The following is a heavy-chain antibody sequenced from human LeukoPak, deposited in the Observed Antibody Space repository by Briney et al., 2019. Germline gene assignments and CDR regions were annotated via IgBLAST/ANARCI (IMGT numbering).Heavy chain of an antibody. CDR2: IYTSGST. Sequence: SETLSLTCTVSGGSISSYYWSWIRQPAGKGLEWIGRIYTSGSTNYNPSLKSRVTMSVDTSKNQVSLKLSSVTAADTAVYYCAREVDSYGENWFDPWGQGTLVTVSS. CDR1: GGSISSYY. J-gene: IGHJ5*02. CDR3: AREVDSYGENWFDP. D-gene: IGHD5-18*01. V-gene: IGHV4-4*07.